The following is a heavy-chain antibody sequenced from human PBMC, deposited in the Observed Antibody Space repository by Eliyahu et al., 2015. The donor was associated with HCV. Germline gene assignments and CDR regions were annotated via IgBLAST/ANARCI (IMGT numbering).Heavy chain of an antibody. CDR1: GYTFTSYY. CDR3: ARVANTYYYDSSGYELDY. D-gene: IGHD3-22*01. V-gene: IGHV1-46*01. J-gene: IGHJ4*02. CDR2: INPSGGST. Sequence: SVKVSCKASGYTFTSYYMHWVRQAPGQGLEWMGIINPSGGSTSYAQKFQGRVTMTRDTSTSTVYMELSSLRSEDTAVYYCARVANTYYYDSSGYELDYWGQGTLVTVSS.